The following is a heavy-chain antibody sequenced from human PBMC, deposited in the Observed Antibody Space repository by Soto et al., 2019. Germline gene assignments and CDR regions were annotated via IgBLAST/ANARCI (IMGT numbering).Heavy chain of an antibody. Sequence: QVQLVESGGGVVQPGRSLRLSCAASGFTFSSYGMHWVRQAPGKGLEWVAVIWYDGSNKYYADSVKGRFTISRNNSKNTLYLKMISLRSEDTAVYSWASGMPGFDAFDIWGQGTMVTVSS. D-gene: IGHD1-1*01. V-gene: IGHV3-33*01. CDR2: IWYDGSNK. CDR3: ASGMPGFDAFDI. J-gene: IGHJ3*02. CDR1: GFTFSSYG.